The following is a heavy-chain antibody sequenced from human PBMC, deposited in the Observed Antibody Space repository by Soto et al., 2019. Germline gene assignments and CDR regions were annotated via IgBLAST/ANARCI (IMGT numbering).Heavy chain of an antibody. V-gene: IGHV4-39*02. D-gene: IGHD2-2*01. CDR1: GGSLSSSSYY. CDR2: IYYSGST. J-gene: IGHJ6*02. Sequence: SETLSLTCTVYGGSLSSSSYYWGWIRQHPGKGLEWIGSIYYSGSTYYNPSLKSRVTISVDTSKNQFSLKLSSVTAADTAVYYCARDIVVVPAASFHYYYGMDVWGQGTTVTVSS. CDR3: ARDIVVVPAASFHYYYGMDV.